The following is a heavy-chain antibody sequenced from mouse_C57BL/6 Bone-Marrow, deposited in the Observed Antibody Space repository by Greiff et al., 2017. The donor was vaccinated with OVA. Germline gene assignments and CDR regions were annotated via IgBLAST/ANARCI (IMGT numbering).Heavy chain of an antibody. CDR2: IDPEDGDT. CDR3: TTRAFYYDYDGDYFDY. CDR1: GFNIKDYY. V-gene: IGHV14-1*01. J-gene: IGHJ2*01. D-gene: IGHD2-4*01. Sequence: VQLKESGAELVRPGASVKLSCTASGFNIKDYYMHWVKQRPEQGLEWIGRIDPEDGDTEYAPKFQGKATMTADTSSNTAYLQLSSLTSEDTAVYYCTTRAFYYDYDGDYFDYWGQGTTLTVSS.